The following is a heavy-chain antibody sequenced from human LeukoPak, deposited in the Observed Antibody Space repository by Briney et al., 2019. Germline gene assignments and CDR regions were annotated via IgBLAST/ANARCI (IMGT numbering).Heavy chain of an antibody. CDR3: ARDTGSDIYYYYGMDV. V-gene: IGHV3-33*01. D-gene: IGHD3-10*01. J-gene: IGHJ6*02. CDR1: GFTFSSYG. Sequence: PGGSLRLSCAASGFTFSSYGMHWVRQAPGKGLGWVAVIWYDGSNKYYADSVKGRFTISRDNSKNTLYLQMNSLRAEDTAVYYCARDTGSDIYYYYGMDVWGQGTTVTVSS. CDR2: IWYDGSNK.